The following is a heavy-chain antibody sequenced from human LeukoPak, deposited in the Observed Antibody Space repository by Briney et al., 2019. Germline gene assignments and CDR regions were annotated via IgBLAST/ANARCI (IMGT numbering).Heavy chain of an antibody. D-gene: IGHD6-13*01. CDR2: IIPIFGTA. Sequence: SVKVSCKASGGTFSSYAISWVRQAPGQGLEWMGGIIPIFGTANYAQKFQGRVTITTDESTSTAYMELSSLRSEDTAVYYCARPQGGQQLTGDAFDIWGQGTVVTVSS. CDR1: GGTFSSYA. J-gene: IGHJ3*02. V-gene: IGHV1-69*05. CDR3: ARPQGGQQLTGDAFDI.